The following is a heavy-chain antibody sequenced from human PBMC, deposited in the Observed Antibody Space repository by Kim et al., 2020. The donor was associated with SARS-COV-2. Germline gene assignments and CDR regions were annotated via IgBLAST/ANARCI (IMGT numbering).Heavy chain of an antibody. CDR1: GGTFSSYG. Sequence: SVKVSCKASGGTFSSYGLSWVRQAPGQGLEWMGRIIPMVNLTNYAQKFQGRVTFTADKSTKTAYMELSSLTSDDTAVYYCARDGGWVPEGAGDPWGQGSLVTVAS. V-gene: IGHV1-69*04. J-gene: IGHJ5*02. CDR2: IIPMVNLT. D-gene: IGHD2-2*01. CDR3: ARDGGWVPEGAGDP.